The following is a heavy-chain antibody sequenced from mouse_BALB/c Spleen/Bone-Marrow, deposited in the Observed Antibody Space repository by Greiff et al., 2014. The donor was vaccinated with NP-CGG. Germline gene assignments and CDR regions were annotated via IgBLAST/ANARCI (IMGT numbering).Heavy chain of an antibody. CDR3: NGSYYAMDY. CDR1: GFNIKDYY. Sequence: EVQLQQSGAELVRPGASVKLSCTASGFNIKDYYMHWVKQRPEQGLEWIGWIDPENGDTEYAPKFQGKATMTADTSSNTACLQLSSVTAVDTAVYYCNGSYYAMDYWGQGTSVTVSA. CDR2: IDPENGDT. D-gene: IGHD1-1*01. V-gene: IGHV14-4*02. J-gene: IGHJ4*01.